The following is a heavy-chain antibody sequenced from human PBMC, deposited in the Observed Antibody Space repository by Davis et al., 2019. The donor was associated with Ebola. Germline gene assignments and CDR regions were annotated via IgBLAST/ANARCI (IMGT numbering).Heavy chain of an antibody. CDR1: GFTFSSYA. V-gene: IGHV3-7*01. CDR3: ARAVGSWFRELFKAFYGMDV. D-gene: IGHD3-10*01. Sequence: PGGSLRLSCAASGFTFSSYAMSWVRQAPGKGLEWVANIKQDGSEKYYVDSVKGRFTISRDNAKNSLYLQMNSLRAEDTAVYYCARAVGSWFRELFKAFYGMDVWGQGTTVTVSS. J-gene: IGHJ6*02. CDR2: IKQDGSEK.